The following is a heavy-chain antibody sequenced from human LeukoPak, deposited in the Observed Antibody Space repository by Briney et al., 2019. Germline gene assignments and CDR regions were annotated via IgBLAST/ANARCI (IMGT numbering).Heavy chain of an antibody. J-gene: IGHJ3*02. CDR2: IYYSGSP. Sequence: SSETTSLTCTVSGGSISNSIYYWGWIRQPPGKGLEWIGSIYYSGSPYYNPSLKSRVTVSVDTSKNRFSVKLSSVTAADTAVYYCARASGSYHDAFDIWGQGTMVTVSS. D-gene: IGHD1-26*01. V-gene: IGHV4-39*01. CDR3: ARASGSYHDAFDI. CDR1: GGSISNSIYY.